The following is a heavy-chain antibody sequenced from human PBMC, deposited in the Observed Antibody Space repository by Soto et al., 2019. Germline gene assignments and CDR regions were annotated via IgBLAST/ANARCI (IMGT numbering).Heavy chain of an antibody. J-gene: IGHJ4*02. CDR1: GYSFTSYW. CDR2: IYPGDSDT. Sequence: ESLKISCKGSGYSFTSYWIGWVRQMPGKGLEWMGIIYPGDSDTRYSPSFQGQVTISADKSISTAYLQWSSLKASDTAMYYCARLDVYYYDSSGYYDYWGQGTLVTVSS. D-gene: IGHD3-22*01. CDR3: ARLDVYYYDSSGYYDY. V-gene: IGHV5-51*01.